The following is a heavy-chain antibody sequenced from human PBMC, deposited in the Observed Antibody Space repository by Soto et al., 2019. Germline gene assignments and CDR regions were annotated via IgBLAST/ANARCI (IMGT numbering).Heavy chain of an antibody. V-gene: IGHV1-18*01. J-gene: IGHJ5*02. D-gene: IGHD5-18*01. CDR1: GYTFTSYG. CDR2: ISAYNGNT. Sequence: GASVKVSCKASGYTFTSYGISWVRQAPGQGLEWVGWISAYNGNTNYAQKLQGRVTMTTDTSTSTAYMELRSLRSDDTAVYYCARTRDTAMVRLNWFDPWGQGTLVTVSS. CDR3: ARTRDTAMVRLNWFDP.